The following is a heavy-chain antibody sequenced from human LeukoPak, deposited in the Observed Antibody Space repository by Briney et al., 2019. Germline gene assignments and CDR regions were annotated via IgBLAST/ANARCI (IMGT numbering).Heavy chain of an antibody. J-gene: IGHJ3*02. D-gene: IGHD2-2*01. CDR2: IRSKAYGGTT. V-gene: IGHV3-49*04. CDR1: GFTFRSFW. Sequence: GGSLRLSCAASGFTFRSFWMSWVSQAPGKGLEGVGFIRSKAYGGTTEYAASVKGRFTISRDDSKSIAYLQMNSLKTEDTAVYYCTREGLGYCGSTSCYRDRRDDAFDIWGQGTMVTVSS. CDR3: TREGLGYCGSTSCYRDRRDDAFDI.